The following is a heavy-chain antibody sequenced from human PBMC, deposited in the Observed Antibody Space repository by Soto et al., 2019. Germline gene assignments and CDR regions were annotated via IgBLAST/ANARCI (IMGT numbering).Heavy chain of an antibody. CDR3: AKGLSGYSSTKLYYFDY. CDR2: ISGSGGST. Sequence: EVQLLESGGGLVQPGGSLRLSCAASGFTFSSYAMSWVRQAPGKGLEWVSAISGSGGSTYYADSVKGRFTISRDNSKNTLYLQMSSLRAEDTAVYYCAKGLSGYSSTKLYYFDYWGQGTLVTVSS. D-gene: IGHD6-19*01. CDR1: GFTFSSYA. V-gene: IGHV3-23*01. J-gene: IGHJ4*02.